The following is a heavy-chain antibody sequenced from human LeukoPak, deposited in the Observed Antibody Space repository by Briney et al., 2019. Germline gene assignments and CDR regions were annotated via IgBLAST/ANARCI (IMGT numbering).Heavy chain of an antibody. Sequence: SETLSLTCAVYGGSFSGYYWSWIRQPPGKGLEWIGEINHSGSTNYNPSLKSRVTISVDTSKNQFSLKLSSVTAADTAVYYCARGTPCIAVAGNACAFDIWGQGTMVTVSS. CDR2: INHSGST. CDR1: GGSFSGYY. J-gene: IGHJ3*02. D-gene: IGHD6-19*01. CDR3: ARGTPCIAVAGNACAFDI. V-gene: IGHV4-34*01.